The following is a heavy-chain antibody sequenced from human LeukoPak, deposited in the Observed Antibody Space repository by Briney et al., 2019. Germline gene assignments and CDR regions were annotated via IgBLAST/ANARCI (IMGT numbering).Heavy chain of an antibody. CDR1: GYTFTSYD. V-gene: IGHV1-8*01. CDR2: MNPNSGNT. Sequence: ASVKVSCKASGYTFTSYDINWVRQATGQGLEWMGWMNPNSGNTGYAQKFQGRVTMTRNTSISTAYMELSSLRSEDTAVYYCARVSNRTHPNSSSWYWSMSTYNWFDPWGQGTLVTVSS. J-gene: IGHJ5*02. CDR3: ARVSNRTHPNSSSWYWSMSTYNWFDP. D-gene: IGHD6-13*01.